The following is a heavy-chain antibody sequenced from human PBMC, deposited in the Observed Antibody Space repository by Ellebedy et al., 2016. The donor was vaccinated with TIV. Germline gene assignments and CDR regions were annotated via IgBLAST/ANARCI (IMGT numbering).Heavy chain of an antibody. J-gene: IGHJ3*02. CDR3: ARDQGMSDAFDI. CDR1: GYTFTGYY. V-gene: IGHV1-2*02. CDR2: INPNSGGT. D-gene: IGHD3-10*01. Sequence: AASVKVSCKASGYTFTGYYMHWVRQAPGQGLEWMGWINPNSGGTNYAQKFQGRVTMTRDTSISTAYMELSRLRSDDTAVYYCARDQGMSDAFDIWGQGTMVTVSS.